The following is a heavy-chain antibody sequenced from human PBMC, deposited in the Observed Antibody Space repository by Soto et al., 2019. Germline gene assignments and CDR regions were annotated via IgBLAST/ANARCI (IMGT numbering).Heavy chain of an antibody. CDR2: IYSGGST. V-gene: IGHV3-53*01. D-gene: IGHD6-13*01. J-gene: IGHJ5*02. CDR1: GFTVSSNY. CDR3: ARDPRGMGFDP. Sequence: ESGGGLIQPGGSLRLSCAASGFTVSSNYMSWVRQAPGKGLEWVSVIYSGGSTYYADSVKGRFTISRDNSKNTRYLQMNSLRAEDTAVYYCARDPRGMGFDPWGQGTLVTVSS.